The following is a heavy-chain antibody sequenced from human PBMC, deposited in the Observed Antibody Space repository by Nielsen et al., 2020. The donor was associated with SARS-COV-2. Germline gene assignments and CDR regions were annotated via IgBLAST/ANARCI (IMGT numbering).Heavy chain of an antibody. CDR2: VSASGGST. D-gene: IGHD3-10*01. CDR1: GFTFNIYA. J-gene: IGHJ3*02. V-gene: IGHV3-23*01. CDR3: AKDGVVRGDAFDI. Sequence: GESLKISCAASGFTFNIYAMAWVRRAPGRGLQWVTGVSASGGSTYYTDSVKGRFSISRDTSKNTLFLQMHNLRVEDTAVYYCAKDGVVRGDAFDIWGQGTMVTVSS.